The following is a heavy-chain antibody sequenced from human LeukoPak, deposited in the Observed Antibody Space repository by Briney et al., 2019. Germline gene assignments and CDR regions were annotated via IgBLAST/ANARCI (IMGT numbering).Heavy chain of an antibody. CDR3: AKGRLLAAEDNRFDP. CDR1: GFTVSSNY. CDR2: IYIGGST. J-gene: IGHJ5*02. D-gene: IGHD6-13*01. Sequence: GSLRLSCAASGFTVSSNYLSWVRQAPGKGLEWVSIIYIGGSTSYADSVKGRFAISRDNSKNTLYLQMNSLRAEDTAVYYCAKGRLLAAEDNRFDPWGQGTLVTVSS. V-gene: IGHV3-53*01.